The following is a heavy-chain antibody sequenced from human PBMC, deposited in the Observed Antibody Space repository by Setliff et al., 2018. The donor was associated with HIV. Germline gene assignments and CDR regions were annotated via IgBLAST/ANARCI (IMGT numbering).Heavy chain of an antibody. CDR2: INSASGGT. CDR3: ARGAGCLGNDCDAYFGP. V-gene: IGHV1-2*02. Sequence: ASVKVSCKASGYTFTDYYIHWVRQAPGQGLEWMGWINSASGGTNYAQNFQGRVTVTRDTSINTAYVELNSLKSDDTAVYYCARGAGCLGNDCDAYFGPWGQGILVTVSS. CDR1: GYTFTDYY. J-gene: IGHJ5*02. D-gene: IGHD2-21*01.